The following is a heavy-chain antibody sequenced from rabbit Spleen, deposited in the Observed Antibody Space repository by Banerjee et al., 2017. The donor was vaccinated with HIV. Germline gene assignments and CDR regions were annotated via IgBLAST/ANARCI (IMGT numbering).Heavy chain of an antibody. CDR1: GFSLNKYA. V-gene: IGHV1S69*01. Sequence: QSLEESGGRLVTPGTPLTLTCTASGFSLNKYAMMWVRQAPGEGLEWIGIIESASDTPAYASWAKGRFTISKTSTTVDLKITSPTTEDTATYFCARSLGDDIAKYNIWGPGTLVTVS. J-gene: IGHJ4*02. CDR3: ARSLGDDIAKYNI. CDR2: IESASDTP. D-gene: IGHD2-1*01.